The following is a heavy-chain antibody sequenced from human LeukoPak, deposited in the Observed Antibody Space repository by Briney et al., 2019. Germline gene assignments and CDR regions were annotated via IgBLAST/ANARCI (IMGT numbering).Heavy chain of an antibody. CDR2: MNPNSGYT. Sequence: ASVKVSRKTSGYTFSSYDINWVRQATGQGLEWMGWMNPNSGYTGYAQKFQGRVTMTRNTSISTAYMELSSLRSEDTAVYYCARVWGSVDYWGQGTLVTVSS. J-gene: IGHJ4*02. D-gene: IGHD3-16*01. V-gene: IGHV1-8*01. CDR3: ARVWGSVDY. CDR1: GYTFSSYD.